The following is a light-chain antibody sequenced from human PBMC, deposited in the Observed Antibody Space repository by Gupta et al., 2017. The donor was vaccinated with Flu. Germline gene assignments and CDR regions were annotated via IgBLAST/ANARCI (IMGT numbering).Light chain of an antibody. CDR1: RTMGIDY. J-gene: IGKJ4*01. V-gene: IGKV3-20*01. CDR3: QQDDRSLGT. CDR2: GAS. Sequence: EIVLTQAPGALSLSPGERATLSCRASRTMGIDYVDWYQQRSGQAPRLLIYGASSRAAGIPDRFSGSGSGTDFTLTISSLEPEDFAEYYCQQDDRSLGTFGRGTKVEI.